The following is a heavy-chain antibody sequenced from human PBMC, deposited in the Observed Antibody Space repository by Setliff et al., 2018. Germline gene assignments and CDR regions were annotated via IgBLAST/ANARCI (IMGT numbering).Heavy chain of an antibody. CDR3: ARVASDTAMVHDY. CDR2: INPSGGST. CDR1: GGTFSSYA. V-gene: IGHV1-46*01. Sequence: ASVKVSCKASGGTFSSYAISWVRQAPGQGLEWMGIINPSGGSTSYAQKFQGRVTMTRDTSTSTAYMELSSLRSEDTAVYYCARVASDTAMVHDYWGQGTLVTVSS. D-gene: IGHD5-18*01. J-gene: IGHJ4*02.